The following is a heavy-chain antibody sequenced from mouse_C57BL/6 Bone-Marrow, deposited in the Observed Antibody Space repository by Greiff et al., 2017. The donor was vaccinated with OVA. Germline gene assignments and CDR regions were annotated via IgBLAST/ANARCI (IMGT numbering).Heavy chain of an antibody. V-gene: IGHV3-6*01. CDR3: ARKGFSNYHVGYYAMDY. Sequence: EVKLEESGPGLVKPSQSLSLTCSVTGYSITSGYYWNWIRQFPGNKLEWMGYISYDGSNNYNPSLKNRISITRDTSKNQFFLKLNSVTTEDTATYYCARKGFSNYHVGYYAMDYWGQGTSVTVSS. D-gene: IGHD2-5*01. CDR2: ISYDGSN. CDR1: GYSITSGYY. J-gene: IGHJ4*01.